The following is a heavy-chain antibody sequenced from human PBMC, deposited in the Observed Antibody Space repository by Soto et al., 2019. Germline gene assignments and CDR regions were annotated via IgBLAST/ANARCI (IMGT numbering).Heavy chain of an antibody. CDR2: ISAYNGNT. J-gene: IGHJ4*02. D-gene: IGHD3-3*01. CDR3: AGVSFNPKYYDFWSGYSPFDY. V-gene: IGHV1-18*04. CDR1: GYTFTSYG. Sequence: ASVKVSCKASGYTFTSYGISWVRQAPGQGLEWMGWISAYNGNTNYAQKLQGRVTMTTDTSTSTAYMELRSLRSDDTAVYYCAGVSFNPKYYDFWSGYSPFDYWGQGTLVTVSS.